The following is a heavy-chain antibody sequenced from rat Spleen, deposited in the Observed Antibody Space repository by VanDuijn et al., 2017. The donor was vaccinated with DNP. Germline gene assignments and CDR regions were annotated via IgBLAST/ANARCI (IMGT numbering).Heavy chain of an antibody. V-gene: IGHV2S63*01. CDR3: TRDGPSYYSSHISFAY. CDR2: MWSGGST. Sequence: VQLKETGPGLMQPTQSLSLTCTVSGFSLTNYYVQWVRQTPGKGLEWMGVMWSGGSTAYNSALKSRLSISRDTSKSQVFLKMNSLQTEDTAIYYCTRDGPSYYSSHISFAYWGQGTLVTVSS. CDR1: GFSLTNYY. D-gene: IGHD1-2*01. J-gene: IGHJ3*01.